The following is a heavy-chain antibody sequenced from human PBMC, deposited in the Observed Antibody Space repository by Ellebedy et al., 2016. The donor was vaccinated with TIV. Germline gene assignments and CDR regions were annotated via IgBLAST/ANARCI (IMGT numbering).Heavy chain of an antibody. V-gene: IGHV4-34*01. CDR2: INHSGST. J-gene: IGHJ4*02. Sequence: SETLSLXXAVYGGSFSGSYWSWIRKPPGKGLEWIGEINHSGSTNYNPSLKSRVTISVDTSKNQFSLKLSSVTAADTAVYDCARCRGYQYQLQALCSFDYWGQGTLVTVSS. CDR3: ARCRGYQYQLQALCSFDY. D-gene: IGHD2-2*01. CDR1: GGSFSGSY.